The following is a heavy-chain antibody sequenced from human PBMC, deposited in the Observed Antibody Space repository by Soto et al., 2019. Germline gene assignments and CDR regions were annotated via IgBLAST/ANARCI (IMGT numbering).Heavy chain of an antibody. CDR2: INLNSGGT. Sequence: ASVKVSCKASGYSFTGYFTQWVRQAPGQGLEWMGWINLNSGGTNYAQKFQGRVTMTRDTSISTAYMELSRLRSDDTAVYYCARRGDPAMVYHGMDVWGQGTTVTVSS. CDR1: GYSFTGYF. D-gene: IGHD5-18*01. J-gene: IGHJ6*02. V-gene: IGHV1-2*02. CDR3: ARRGDPAMVYHGMDV.